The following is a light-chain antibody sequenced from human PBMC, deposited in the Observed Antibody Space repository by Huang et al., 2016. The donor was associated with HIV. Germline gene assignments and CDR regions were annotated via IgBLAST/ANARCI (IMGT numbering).Light chain of an antibody. Sequence: DIVMTQSPLSLPVTPGEPASISCRSNLSLMHNNGRNYLDWYLQKPGQSPQLLIYLGSNRPYGVPDRFSGSGSQTEFTLEISRVEAEDVGVYYCMQAIQVPLTFGGGTRVEIK. V-gene: IGKV2-28*01. CDR1: LSLMHNNGRNY. J-gene: IGKJ4*01. CDR3: MQAIQVPLT. CDR2: LGS.